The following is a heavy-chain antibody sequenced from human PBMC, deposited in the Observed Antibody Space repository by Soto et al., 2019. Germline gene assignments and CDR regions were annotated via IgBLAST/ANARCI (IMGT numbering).Heavy chain of an antibody. Sequence: SETLSLTCTVSGDSISSYYWSWIRQPPGKGLEWIGYIYYSGSTNYNPSLKSRVTISVDTSKNQFSLKLSSVTAADTAVYYCARYYYDSSGYSNLYFDYWGQGTLVTVS. CDR2: IYYSGST. CDR3: ARYYYDSSGYSNLYFDY. D-gene: IGHD3-22*01. V-gene: IGHV4-59*01. J-gene: IGHJ4*02. CDR1: GDSISSYY.